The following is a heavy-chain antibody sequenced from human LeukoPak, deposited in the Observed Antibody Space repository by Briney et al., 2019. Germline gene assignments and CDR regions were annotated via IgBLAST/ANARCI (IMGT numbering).Heavy chain of an antibody. J-gene: IGHJ4*02. CDR3: ARGAHYYDSSGYYYFDY. Sequence: ASVKVSCKASGYTFTGYYMHWVRQAPGQGLEWMGWINPNSGGTNYAQKFQGRVTMTRDTSISTAYMELSRLRSDDTAVYYCARGAHYYDSSGYYYFDYWGQGTLVTVSS. CDR2: INPNSGGT. CDR1: GYTFTGYY. V-gene: IGHV1-2*02. D-gene: IGHD3-22*01.